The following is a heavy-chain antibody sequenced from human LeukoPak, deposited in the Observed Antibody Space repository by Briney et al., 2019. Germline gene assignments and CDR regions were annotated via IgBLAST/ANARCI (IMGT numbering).Heavy chain of an antibody. V-gene: IGHV3-7*01. D-gene: IGHD3-22*01. CDR2: VKPDGSEK. J-gene: IGHJ4*02. CDR3: ARDLESYNSGGYYFGY. Sequence: GGSLRLSCAASGFTFSNYWMTWVRQAPGKGLEWVAHVKPDGSEKSYVDSVKGRFTISRDNAQNSLYLQMNSLRAEDTAVYYCARDLESYNSGGYYFGYWGQGILVTVSS. CDR1: GFTFSNYW.